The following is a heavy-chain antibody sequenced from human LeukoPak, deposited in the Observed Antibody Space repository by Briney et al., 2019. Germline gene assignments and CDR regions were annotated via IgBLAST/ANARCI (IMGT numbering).Heavy chain of an antibody. V-gene: IGHV1-46*01. D-gene: IGHD1-26*01. CDR3: ARGPLGGSYSDY. CDR2: INPSGGST. Sequence: ASVKVSCKASGYTFTSYYMHWVRQAPGQGLEWMGIINPSGGSTSYAQKFQGRVTMTRDTSTSTAYMELSRLRSDDTAVYYCARGPLGGSYSDYWGQGTLVTVSS. CDR1: GYTFTSYY. J-gene: IGHJ4*02.